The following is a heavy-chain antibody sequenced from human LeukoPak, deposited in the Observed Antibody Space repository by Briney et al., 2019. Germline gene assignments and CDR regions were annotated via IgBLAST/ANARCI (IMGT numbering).Heavy chain of an antibody. CDR3: ARGGGDLALDY. J-gene: IGHJ4*02. D-gene: IGHD4-17*01. V-gene: IGHV1-46*01. CDR1: GYTFTSYF. Sequence: ASVKVSCKASGYTFTSYFMHWMRQAPGQGLEWMGIINPSGGSTSYAQKFQGRVTMTRDTSTSTVYMELSSLRFEDTAVYYCARGGGDLALDYWGQGTLVTVSS. CDR2: INPSGGST.